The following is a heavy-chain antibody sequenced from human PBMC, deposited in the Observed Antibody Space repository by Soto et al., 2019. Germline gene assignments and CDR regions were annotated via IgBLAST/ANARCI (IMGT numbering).Heavy chain of an antibody. CDR3: ARETGYSSGWFPRAGFDY. CDR1: GYTFTSYG. J-gene: IGHJ4*02. V-gene: IGHV1-18*01. CDR2: ISAYNGNT. D-gene: IGHD6-19*01. Sequence: ASVKVSCKASGYTFTSYGIGWVRQAPGQGLEWMGWISAYNGNTNYAQKLQGRVTMTTDTSTSTAYMELRSLRSDDTAVYYCARETGYSSGWFPRAGFDYWGQGTLVTVSS.